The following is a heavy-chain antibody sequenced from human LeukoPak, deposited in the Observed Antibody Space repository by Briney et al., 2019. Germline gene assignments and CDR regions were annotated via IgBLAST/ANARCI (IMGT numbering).Heavy chain of an antibody. CDR1: GGSISPYY. CDR2: IYYSGST. V-gene: IGHV4-59*08. Sequence: SETLPLTCTVSGGSISPYYWSWIRQPPGKGLEWIGYIYYSGSTYYNPSLKSRVTISVDTSKNQFSLKLSSVTAADTAVYYCARYYYDTSGYPHYFDYWGQGTLVTVSS. J-gene: IGHJ4*02. CDR3: ARYYYDTSGYPHYFDY. D-gene: IGHD3-22*01.